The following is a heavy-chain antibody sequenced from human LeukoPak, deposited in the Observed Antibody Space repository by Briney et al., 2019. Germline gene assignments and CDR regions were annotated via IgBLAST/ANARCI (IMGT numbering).Heavy chain of an antibody. V-gene: IGHV4-39*07. CDR1: GGSISSSSYY. CDR2: IYYSGST. CDR3: ARAPYCSSTSCYRWFDP. D-gene: IGHD2-2*02. J-gene: IGHJ5*02. Sequence: SETLSLTCTVSGGSISSSSYYWGWIRQPPGKGLEWTGSIYYSGSTYYNPSLKSRVTISVDTSKNQFSLKLSSVTAADTAVYYCARAPYCSSTSCYRWFDPWGQGTLVTVSS.